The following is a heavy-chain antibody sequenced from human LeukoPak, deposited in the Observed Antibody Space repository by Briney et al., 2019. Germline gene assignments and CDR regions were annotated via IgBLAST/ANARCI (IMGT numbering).Heavy chain of an antibody. D-gene: IGHD4-17*01. CDR2: VSIGGSFI. CDR3: ARNKINTVTTGWYFDL. Sequence: GGSLRLSCAASGFTFSSYGMNRVRQAPGKGLEWVSFVSIGGSFIYYADSVKGRFTISRDDAKNSLYLQMNSLTAEDTAEYYCARNKINTVTTGWYFDLWGRGTLVSVSP. V-gene: IGHV3-21*01. J-gene: IGHJ2*01. CDR1: GFTFSSYG.